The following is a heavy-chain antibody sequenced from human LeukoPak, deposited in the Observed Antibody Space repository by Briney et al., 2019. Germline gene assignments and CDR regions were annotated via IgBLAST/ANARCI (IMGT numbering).Heavy chain of an antibody. D-gene: IGHD2-15*01. CDR3: ARVDSSDAGNFVY. V-gene: IGHV4-59*08. CDR2: IYYSGST. J-gene: IGHJ4*02. Sequence: SETLSLTCTVSGGSISSYYCSWIRQPPGKGLEWIAWIYYSGSTNYNPSLKSRVTISVNTSKNQFSLKLTSVTAADTAVYYCARVDSSDAGNFVYCCQGTLVTVSS. CDR1: GGSISSYY.